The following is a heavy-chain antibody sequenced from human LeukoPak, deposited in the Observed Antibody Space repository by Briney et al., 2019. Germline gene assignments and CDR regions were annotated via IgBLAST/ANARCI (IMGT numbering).Heavy chain of an antibody. J-gene: IGHJ3*02. CDR3: AKTVRGVNDAFDI. V-gene: IGHV3-23*01. D-gene: IGHD3-10*01. Sequence: GGSLRLSCAASGFTFSSYAMSWVRQAPGKGLEWVSAISGSGGSTYYADSVKGRFTISRENTKNTLYLQMNSLRAEDTAVYYCAKTVRGVNDAFDIWGQGTMVTVSS. CDR2: ISGSGGST. CDR1: GFTFSSYA.